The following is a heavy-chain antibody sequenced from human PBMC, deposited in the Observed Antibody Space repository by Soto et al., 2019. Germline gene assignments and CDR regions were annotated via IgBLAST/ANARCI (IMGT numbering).Heavy chain of an antibody. CDR2: IYYSGST. D-gene: IGHD7-27*01. CDR1: GGSISSYY. J-gene: IGHJ4*02. Sequence: SETLSLTCTVSGGSISSYYWSWIRQPPGKGLEWIGYIYYSGSTNYNPSLKSRVTISVDTSKNQFSLKLSSVTAADTAVYYCARTVMPVGNLAAFDHWGQGGLVTVSS. CDR3: ARTVMPVGNLAAFDH. V-gene: IGHV4-59*01.